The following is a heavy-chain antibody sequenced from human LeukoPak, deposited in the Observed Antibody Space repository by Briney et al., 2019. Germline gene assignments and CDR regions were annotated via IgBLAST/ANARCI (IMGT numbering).Heavy chain of an antibody. CDR2: IIPIFGTA. Sequence: SVKVSCKASGGTFSSYAISWVRQAPGQGLEWMGGIIPIFGTANYAQKFQGRVTITADESTSTAYMELSSLRSEDTAVYYCARVYDSSGCSDYWGQGTLVTVSS. V-gene: IGHV1-69*13. CDR3: ARVYDSSGCSDY. D-gene: IGHD3-22*01. CDR1: GGTFSSYA. J-gene: IGHJ4*02.